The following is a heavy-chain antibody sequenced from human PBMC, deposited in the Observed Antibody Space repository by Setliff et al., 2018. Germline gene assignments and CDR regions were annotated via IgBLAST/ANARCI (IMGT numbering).Heavy chain of an antibody. CDR2: ISAYNGNT. CDR1: GYTFTSYG. D-gene: IGHD3-10*01. Sequence: ASVKVSCKASGYTFTSYGISWVRQAPGQGLEWMGWISAYNGNTNYAQKFQGRVTMTTDASTSTAYMELRSLRSDDTAVYYCARVHTYYYGSGSYGGRHYRHAFDIWGQGTMVTVSS. J-gene: IGHJ3*02. V-gene: IGHV1-18*01. CDR3: ARVHTYYYGSGSYGGRHYRHAFDI.